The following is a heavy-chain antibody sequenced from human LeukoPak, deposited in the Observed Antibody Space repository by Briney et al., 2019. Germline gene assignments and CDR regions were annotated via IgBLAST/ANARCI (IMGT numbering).Heavy chain of an antibody. CDR2: IYPGESDT. CDR3: ARSAFSSSSPPFDY. D-gene: IGHD6-6*01. CDR1: GYSITSYW. Sequence: GGSLQISCQGSGYSITSYWIGGVRQMPGKGLEGMGIIYPGESDTRYSPSCQGQVTISAEKSSRTAYLQWSSLKASDTAMYYCARSAFSSSSPPFDYWGQGTLVTVSS. J-gene: IGHJ4*02. V-gene: IGHV5-51*01.